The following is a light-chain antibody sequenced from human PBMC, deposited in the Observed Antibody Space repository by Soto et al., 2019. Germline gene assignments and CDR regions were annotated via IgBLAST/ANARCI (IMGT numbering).Light chain of an antibody. CDR3: QQYGSSPKT. CDR1: QSISSSY. CDR2: AAS. V-gene: IGKV3-20*01. Sequence: EIVLTQSPGTLSLSPGERATLSCRASQSISSSYLAWYQQKPGQAPRLLIYAASSRATGIPDRFSVSGSGTDFTLTINRLEPEDFAVYYCQQYGSSPKTFGHGTKVDIK. J-gene: IGKJ1*01.